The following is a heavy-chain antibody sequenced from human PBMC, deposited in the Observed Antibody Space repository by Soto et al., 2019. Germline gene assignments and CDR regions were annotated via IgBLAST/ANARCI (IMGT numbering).Heavy chain of an antibody. CDR3: ARVERGTATTVVDAFDI. CDR1: GGFVTSGSYY. D-gene: IGHD1-1*01. V-gene: IGHV4-34*01. J-gene: IGHJ3*02. Sequence: QVQLQQWGAGLLKPSETLSLTCAVYGGFVTSGSYYWSWIRQPPGKGLEWIGEMSHSGGTHFNPSFKSRGSISGDTSKNQFTLKMSSVSASDTALYDCARVERGTATTVVDAFDIWGPGTMVTVSS. CDR2: MSHSGGT.